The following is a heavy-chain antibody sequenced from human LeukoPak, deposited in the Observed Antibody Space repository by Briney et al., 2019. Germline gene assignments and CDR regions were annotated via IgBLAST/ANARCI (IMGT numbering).Heavy chain of an antibody. J-gene: IGHJ1*01. CDR2: IIWNSGTI. CDR3: ARAYKDRSLAGKKEFFQH. D-gene: IGHD6-19*01. CDR1: GFTFYNYA. V-gene: IGHV3-9*01. Sequence: GGSLRLSCAASGFTFYNYAMNWVRQVPGKGLEWISLIIWNSGTIGYADSVKGRFTISRDNANNFLYLQMNSLRAEDTALYYCARAYKDRSLAGKKEFFQHWGQGTLVTVSS.